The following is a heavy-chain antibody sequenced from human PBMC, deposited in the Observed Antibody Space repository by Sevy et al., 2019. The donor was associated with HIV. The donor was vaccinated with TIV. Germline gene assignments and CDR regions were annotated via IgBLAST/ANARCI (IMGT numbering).Heavy chain of an antibody. CDR3: VSLVWSYRSGWSSFDY. CDR2: IFSSGST. CDR1: GFTVNDKY. D-gene: IGHD6-19*01. V-gene: IGHV3-66*02. J-gene: IGHJ4*02. Sequence: GGSLRLSCAISGFTVNDKYIIWVRQAPGKGLEWVSVIFSSGSTYYADSAKGRFNISRDNSKNTVDLQMNSLRAGDTAVYSCVSLVWSYRSGWSSFDYWGQGTLVTVSS.